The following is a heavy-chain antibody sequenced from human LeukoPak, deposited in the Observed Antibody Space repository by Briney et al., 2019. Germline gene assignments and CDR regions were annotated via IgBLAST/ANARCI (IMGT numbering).Heavy chain of an antibody. CDR1: GGSISSYY. J-gene: IGHJ4*02. V-gene: IGHV4-59*08. D-gene: IGHD3-10*01. Sequence: SETLSLTCTVSGGSISSYYWSWIRQPPGKGLGWIGYIYYSGSTNYNPSLKSRVTISVDTSKNQFSLKLSSVTAADTAVYYCARRGGSGSSFGGYYFDYWGQGTLVTVSS. CDR2: IYYSGST. CDR3: ARRGGSGSSFGGYYFDY.